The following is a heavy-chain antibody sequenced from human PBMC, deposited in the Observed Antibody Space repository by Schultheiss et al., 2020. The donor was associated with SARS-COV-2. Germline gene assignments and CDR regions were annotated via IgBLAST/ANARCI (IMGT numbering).Heavy chain of an antibody. CDR2: IIPMFGTA. V-gene: IGHV1-69*05. CDR3: ARARDYGDGYYYGMDV. D-gene: IGHD4-17*01. J-gene: IGHJ6*02. Sequence: KISCKASGGTFSSNTISWVRQAPGQGLEWMGGIIPMFGTANYVQKFQGRVTMTTDTSTNTAYMELRSLTSDDTAVYYCARARDYGDGYYYGMDVWGQGTTVTVSS. CDR1: GGTFSSNT.